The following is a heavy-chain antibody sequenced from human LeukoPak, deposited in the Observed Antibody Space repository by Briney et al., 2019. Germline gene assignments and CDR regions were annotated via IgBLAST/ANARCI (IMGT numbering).Heavy chain of an antibody. Sequence: GGSLRLSCAASGFTVSSNYMSWVRQAPGKGLEWVSYISSSGSTTYYADSVKGRFTISRDNAKNSLYLPMNSLRAEDTAVYYCAMRGDILVIPDTYMFDSWGQGTLVTVSS. J-gene: IGHJ4*02. CDR3: AMRGDILVIPDTYMFDS. CDR1: GFTVSSNY. V-gene: IGHV3-48*01. CDR2: ISSSGSTT. D-gene: IGHD2-2*01.